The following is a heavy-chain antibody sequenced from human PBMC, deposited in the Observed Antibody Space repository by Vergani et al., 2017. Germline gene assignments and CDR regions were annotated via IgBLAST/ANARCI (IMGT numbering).Heavy chain of an antibody. V-gene: IGHV1-69*18. CDR3: AREGGRWLQLSSSGYFQH. Sequence: QVQLVQSGAEVKKPGSSVKVSCKASGGTFSSYAISWVRQAPGQGLEWMGRINPIFGTANYAQKFQGRVTITADESTSTAYMELSSLRSEDTAVYYCAREGGRWLQLSSSGYFQHWGQGTLVTVSS. CDR1: GGTFSSYA. J-gene: IGHJ1*01. CDR2: INPIFGTA. D-gene: IGHD5-24*01.